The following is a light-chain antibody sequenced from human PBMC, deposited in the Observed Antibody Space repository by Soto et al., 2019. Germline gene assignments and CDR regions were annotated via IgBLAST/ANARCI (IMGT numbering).Light chain of an antibody. J-gene: IGKJ1*01. CDR3: QQANNFPWT. CDR1: QGINVW. CDR2: AAS. V-gene: IGKV1-12*02. Sequence: DIQMTQSPSSVSASVGDRVTITCRASQGINVWLAWYQHKPGKAPKLLIHAASSLQSGVPSRFSGSGSGTDFTLTISSLQPEDYATYYCQQANNFPWTFGHGTKVEIK.